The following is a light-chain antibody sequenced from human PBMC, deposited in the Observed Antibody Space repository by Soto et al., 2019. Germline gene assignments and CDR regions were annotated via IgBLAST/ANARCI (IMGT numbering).Light chain of an antibody. J-gene: IGKJ5*01. V-gene: IGKV3-15*01. CDR2: GAS. CDR3: QQYNNWPPST. CDR1: QSVSSN. Sequence: EIVMTQSPATLSVSPGERATLSCRASQSVSSNLAWYQQKPGQAPRLLIYGASTSATGIPARFSGSGSGTEFTITISSLQSEDFAVYYCQQYNNWPPSTFGQGTRLEIK.